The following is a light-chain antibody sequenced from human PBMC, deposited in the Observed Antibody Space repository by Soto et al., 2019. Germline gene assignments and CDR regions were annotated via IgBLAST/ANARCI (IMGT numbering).Light chain of an antibody. CDR1: QGITNY. V-gene: IGKV1-27*01. Sequence: DIRMTQSPSSLSASVGDRVTITYRASQGITNYLAWYQQKPGTVPKLLIYGASTLQSGVPTRFSGSGSGTEFTLTISSLQPEDVASYYCQKYISAPFTFGPGTSVEIK. CDR3: QKYISAPFT. CDR2: GAS. J-gene: IGKJ3*01.